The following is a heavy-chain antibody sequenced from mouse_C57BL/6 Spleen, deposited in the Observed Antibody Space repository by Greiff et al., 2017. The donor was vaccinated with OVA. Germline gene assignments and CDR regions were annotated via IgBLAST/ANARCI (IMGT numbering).Heavy chain of an antibody. CDR1: GYTFTDYN. D-gene: IGHD4-1*01. Sequence: EVQLQQSGPELVKPGASVKIPCKASGYTFTDYNMDWVKQSHGKSLEWIGDINPNNGGTIYNQKFKGKATLTVDKSSSTAYMELRSLTSEDTAVYYCARLDWDVYYFDYWGQGTTLTVSS. CDR3: ARLDWDVYYFDY. J-gene: IGHJ2*01. V-gene: IGHV1-18*01. CDR2: INPNNGGT.